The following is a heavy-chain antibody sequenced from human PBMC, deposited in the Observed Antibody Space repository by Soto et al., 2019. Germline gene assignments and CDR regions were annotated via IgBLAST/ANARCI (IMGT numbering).Heavy chain of an antibody. J-gene: IGHJ6*03. CDR1: EFTFSRHG. D-gene: IGHD3-10*01. CDR2: IWSDGSNE. V-gene: IGHV3-33*01. CDR3: ARERTFGDNKHNYMDV. Sequence: QVQLVESGGGVVQPGRSLRLSCAASEFTFSRHGMHWVRQAPGKGLQWVGVIWSDGSNEGYADSVKGRFIISRDNSKHILYLQMNSLRAEDTAVYYCARERTFGDNKHNYMDVWGTGITVTVSS.